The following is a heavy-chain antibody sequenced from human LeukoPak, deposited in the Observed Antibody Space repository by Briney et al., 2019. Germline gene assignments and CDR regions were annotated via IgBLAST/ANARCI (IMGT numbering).Heavy chain of an antibody. CDR1: GFTFSSYG. CDR2: IWYDGSNK. V-gene: IGHV3-33*01. Sequence: PGGSLRLSCAASGFTFSSYGMHWVRQAPGKGLEGVAVIWYDGSNKYYADSVKGRFTISRDNSKNTLYLQMNSLRAEDTAVYYCARDDRDGYNYDWFDPWGQGTLVTVSS. D-gene: IGHD5-24*01. J-gene: IGHJ5*02. CDR3: ARDDRDGYNYDWFDP.